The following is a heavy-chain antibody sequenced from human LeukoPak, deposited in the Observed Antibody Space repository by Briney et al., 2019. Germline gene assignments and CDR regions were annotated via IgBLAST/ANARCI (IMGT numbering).Heavy chain of an antibody. CDR1: GSSSTSYW. V-gene: IGHV5-51*01. Sequence: GESLKISCKGCGSSSTSYWIGWVRQMPGKGLEWMGIIHPGDSDTRYSQSFQGQVTISADKSISTAYLQWSSLKASDTAMYYCARLQGDTFDYWGQGTLVTVCS. CDR2: IHPGDSDT. CDR3: ARLQGDTFDY. J-gene: IGHJ4*02. D-gene: IGHD3-16*01.